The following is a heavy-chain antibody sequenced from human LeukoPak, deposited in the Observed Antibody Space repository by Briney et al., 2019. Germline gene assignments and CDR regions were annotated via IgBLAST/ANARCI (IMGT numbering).Heavy chain of an antibody. CDR3: ARVDYDSSGADFDY. CDR2: ISWNGGIT. CDR1: GFTFGEYG. J-gene: IGHJ4*02. D-gene: IGHD3-22*01. V-gene: IGHV3-20*04. Sequence: GGSLRPSCAASGFTFGEYGLSWVRQAPGKGLEWVSGISWNGGITGYADSVKGRFIISRDNAQSSLYLQMKSLRVEDTALYYCARVDYDSSGADFDYWGQGTLVTVSS.